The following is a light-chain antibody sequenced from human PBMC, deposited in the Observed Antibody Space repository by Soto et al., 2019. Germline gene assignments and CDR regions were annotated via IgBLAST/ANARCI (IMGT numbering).Light chain of an antibody. J-gene: IGLJ1*01. CDR2: DVS. V-gene: IGLV2-14*01. CDR1: SSDVGGYNY. CDR3: SSETSSSTYV. Sequence: QSALTQPASVSGSPGQSITISCTGTSSDVGGYNYVSWYQQHPGKAPKLMIYDVSNRPSGVSNRFSGSKSGNTASLTISGLQAEDEADYYCSSETSSSTYVFGTGTKVTVL.